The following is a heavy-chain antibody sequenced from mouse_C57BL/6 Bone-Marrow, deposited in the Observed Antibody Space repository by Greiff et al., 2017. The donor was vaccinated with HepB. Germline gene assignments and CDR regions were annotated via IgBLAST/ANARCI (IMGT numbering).Heavy chain of an antibody. Sequence: EVKVEESGGGLVQPGGSMKLSCAASGFTFSDAWMDWVRQSPEKGLEWVAEIRNKANNHATYYAESVKGRFTISRDDSKSSVYLQMNSLRAEDTGIYYCTREGDTEDYSNFHYFDYWGQGTTLTVSS. V-gene: IGHV6-6*01. CDR3: TREGDTEDYSNFHYFDY. J-gene: IGHJ2*01. D-gene: IGHD2-5*01. CDR2: IRNKANNHAT. CDR1: GFTFSDAW.